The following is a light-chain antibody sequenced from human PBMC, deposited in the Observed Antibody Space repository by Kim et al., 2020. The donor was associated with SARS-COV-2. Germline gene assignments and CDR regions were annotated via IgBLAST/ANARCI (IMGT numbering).Light chain of an antibody. CDR3: QQENNWPPLT. Sequence: EIVMTQSPATLSVSPGERATLSCRASQSVSSNLAWYQQKPGQAPRLLIYGASTRATGIPARFSGSGSGTEFTLTISSLQSEDFAVYYCQQENNWPPLTFGGETKRGIK. CDR2: GAS. CDR1: QSVSSN. J-gene: IGKJ4*01. V-gene: IGKV3-15*01.